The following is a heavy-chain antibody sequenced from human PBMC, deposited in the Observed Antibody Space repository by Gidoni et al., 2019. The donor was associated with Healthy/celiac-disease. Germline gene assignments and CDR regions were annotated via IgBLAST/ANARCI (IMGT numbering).Heavy chain of an antibody. Sequence: EVQLVASGGGLVQPGRSLRLPCTASGFTFGAYAMSWVRQAPGKGLEWVGFIRSKAYGGTTEYAASVKGRFTISRDDSKSIAYLQMNSLKTEDTAVYYCTWLLDYIDYWGQGTLVTVSS. D-gene: IGHD3-22*01. V-gene: IGHV3-49*04. J-gene: IGHJ4*02. CDR3: TWLLDYIDY. CDR2: IRSKAYGGTT. CDR1: GFTFGAYA.